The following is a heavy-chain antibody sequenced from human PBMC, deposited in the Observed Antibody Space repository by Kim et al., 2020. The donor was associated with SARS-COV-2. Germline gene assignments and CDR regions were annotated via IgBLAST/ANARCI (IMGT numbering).Heavy chain of an antibody. Sequence: GGSLRLSCAASGFTFSSYAMHWVRQAPGKGLEWVAVISYDGSNKYYADSVKGRFTISRHNSKNTLYLQMNSLRAEDTAVYYCARGSSRGDYVWGCSPGIWGEGTIVTVSS. J-gene: IGHJ3*02. D-gene: IGHD3-16*01. V-gene: IGHV3-30-3*01. CDR2: ISYDGSNK. CDR1: GFTFSSYA. CDR3: ARGSSRGDYVWGCSPGI.